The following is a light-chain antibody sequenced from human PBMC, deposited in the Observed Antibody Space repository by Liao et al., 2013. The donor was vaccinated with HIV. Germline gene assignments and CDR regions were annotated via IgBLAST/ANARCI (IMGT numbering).Light chain of an antibody. CDR3: QVWDDSRNHPV. J-gene: IGLJ2*01. CDR2: QDS. Sequence: SYELTQPPSVSVSPGQTASITCSGDKLGDKYACWYQQKPGQSPVLVIYQDSKRPSGIPERFSGSNSGNTVTLTISRVEAEDEADYYCQVWDDSRNHPVFGGGTKLTVL. V-gene: IGLV3-1*01. CDR1: KLGDKY.